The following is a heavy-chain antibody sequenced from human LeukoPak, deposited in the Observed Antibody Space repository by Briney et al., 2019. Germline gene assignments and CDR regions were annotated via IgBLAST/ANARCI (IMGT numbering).Heavy chain of an antibody. Sequence: ASVKVSCKASGYTFTSYAMHWVRQAPRQRLEWMGWINAGNGNTKYSHKFQGRVTITRDTSASTAYMELSSLRSEDTAVYYCARDLTYGSGEGYYYYYGMDVWGKGTTVTVSS. CDR3: ARDLTYGSGEGYYYYYGMDV. D-gene: IGHD3-10*01. J-gene: IGHJ6*04. CDR2: INAGNGNT. CDR1: GYTFTSYA. V-gene: IGHV1-3*01.